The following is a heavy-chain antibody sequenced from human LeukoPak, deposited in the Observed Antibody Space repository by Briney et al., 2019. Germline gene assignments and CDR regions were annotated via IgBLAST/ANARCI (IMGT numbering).Heavy chain of an antibody. Sequence: PGGSLRLSCAASGFTFSSYWMHWVRRAPGKGLVWVSHINSAGSTTSYADSVKGRFTISRDNAKNTLYLQMNSLRVEDTAVYYCARDRGYSQDYWGQGTLVTVS. V-gene: IGHV3-74*01. CDR1: GFTFSSYW. J-gene: IGHJ4*02. D-gene: IGHD3-10*01. CDR2: INSAGSTT. CDR3: ARDRGYSQDY.